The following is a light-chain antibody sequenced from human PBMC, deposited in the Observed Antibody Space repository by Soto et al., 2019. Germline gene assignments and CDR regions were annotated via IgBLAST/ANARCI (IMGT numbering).Light chain of an antibody. CDR3: QQRANWPLT. CDR1: QSVSNNY. V-gene: IGKV3-11*01. CDR2: GAS. Sequence: EIVMTQAPATLSVSALGRDTLSXRPSQSVSNNYLAWYQQKPGQAPRLLIYGASNRATGIPARFSGSGSGTDFTLIISSLEPEDFAVYYCQQRANWPLTFGGGTKVDI. J-gene: IGKJ4*01.